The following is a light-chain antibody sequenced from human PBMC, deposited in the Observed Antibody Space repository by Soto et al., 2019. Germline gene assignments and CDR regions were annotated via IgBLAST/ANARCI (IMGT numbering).Light chain of an antibody. CDR3: NSYTTSNTRHIV. V-gene: IGLV2-14*03. Sequence: QSALTQPASVSGSPGQSITISCTGTSSDVGGYNYVSWYQHHPGKAPKLIIYDVSNRPSGVSIRFSGSKSDNTASLTISGLQPEDEADYHCNSYTTSNTRHIVFVPGTRSPS. CDR2: DVS. J-gene: IGLJ1*01. CDR1: SSDVGGYNY.